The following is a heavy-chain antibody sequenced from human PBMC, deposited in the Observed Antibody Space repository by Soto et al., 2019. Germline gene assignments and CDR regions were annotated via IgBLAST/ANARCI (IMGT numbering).Heavy chain of an antibody. Sequence: ASVKVSCKASGYTFTSYGISWVRQAPGQGLEWMGWISGYNGNTNYAQKLQGRVTMTTDTSTSTAYMELRSLRSDDTAVYYCARDARYSSSWDTSNFDYWGQGTLVTVSS. CDR2: ISGYNGNT. D-gene: IGHD6-13*01. CDR3: ARDARYSSSWDTSNFDY. CDR1: GYTFTSYG. V-gene: IGHV1-18*01. J-gene: IGHJ4*02.